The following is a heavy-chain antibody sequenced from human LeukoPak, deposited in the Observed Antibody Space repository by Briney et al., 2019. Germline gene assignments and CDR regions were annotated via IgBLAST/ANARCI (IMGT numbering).Heavy chain of an antibody. D-gene: IGHD2-15*01. CDR3: AKGPLYSGGSCQRFDF. J-gene: IGHJ4*02. CDR1: GFTFSSYD. CDR2: ISVSGSTT. Sequence: PGGSLRLSCAASGFTFSSYDMSWVRQAPGKGLAWVSAISVSGSTTYHADSVKGRFTISRDNSKNTLYLQMNSLRVEDTAVYYCAKGPLYSGGSCQRFDFWGQGTLVTVSS. V-gene: IGHV3-23*01.